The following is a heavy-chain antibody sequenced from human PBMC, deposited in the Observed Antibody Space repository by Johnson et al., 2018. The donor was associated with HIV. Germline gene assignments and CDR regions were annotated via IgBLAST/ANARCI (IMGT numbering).Heavy chain of an antibody. CDR2: ISYDGNSK. V-gene: IGHV3-30*03. J-gene: IGHJ3*02. CDR3: ATSTASDAFDI. Sequence: QVQLVESGGGLVQPGGSLRLSCAVSGFTFSSYAMSWVRQAPGKGLEWVGVISYDGNSKYYGDSVKGRFTISRDNSKNTLYLQMNSLRAEDTAVYYCATSTASDAFDIWGQGTMVTVSS. CDR1: GFTFSSYA. D-gene: IGHD1-1*01.